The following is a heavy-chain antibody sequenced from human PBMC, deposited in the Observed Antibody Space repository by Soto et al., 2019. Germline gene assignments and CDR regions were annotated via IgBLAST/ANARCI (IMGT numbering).Heavy chain of an antibody. D-gene: IGHD6-19*01. CDR2: IYHSGST. CDR1: GGSISSSNW. V-gene: IGHV4-4*02. J-gene: IGHJ6*02. Sequence: SETLSLTCAVSGGSISSSNWWSWVRQPPGKGLEWIGEIYHSGSTNYNPSLKSRVTISVDKSKNQFSLKLSSVTAADTAVYYCARVKQWMDYYYYGMDVWGQGPNVTVSS. CDR3: ARVKQWMDYYYYGMDV.